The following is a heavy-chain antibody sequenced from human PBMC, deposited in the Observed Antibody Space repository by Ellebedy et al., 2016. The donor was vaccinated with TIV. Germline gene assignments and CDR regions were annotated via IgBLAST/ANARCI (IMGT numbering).Heavy chain of an antibody. D-gene: IGHD3-16*01. Sequence: AASVKVSCKASGYTFSNYGFSWVRQAPGQGLEWMGWISAYNGNRIYAQKFQGRVTMTTDTSTSTAYMELRSLRSDDTAVFYCARDGAGPPTYNFVMDVWGQGTTVTVSS. CDR2: ISAYNGNR. J-gene: IGHJ6*02. CDR3: ARDGAGPPTYNFVMDV. CDR1: GYTFSNYG. V-gene: IGHV1-18*04.